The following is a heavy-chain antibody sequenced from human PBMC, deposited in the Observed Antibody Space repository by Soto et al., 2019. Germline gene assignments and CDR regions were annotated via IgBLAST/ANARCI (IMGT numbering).Heavy chain of an antibody. D-gene: IGHD3-10*01. J-gene: IGHJ4*02. CDR2: IYWDDDK. V-gene: IGHV2-5*02. Sequence: QITLKESGPTLVKPTQTLTLTCTFSGFSLRTSGVGVGWIRQPPGKALEWLALIYWDDDKRYSPSLKSRLTIAKDSSKTQMVLAMTNMDPVETATYCCARMYYYGSGSYYNGFDYWGQGTLVTVSS. CDR3: ARMYYYGSGSYYNGFDY. CDR1: GFSLRTSGVG.